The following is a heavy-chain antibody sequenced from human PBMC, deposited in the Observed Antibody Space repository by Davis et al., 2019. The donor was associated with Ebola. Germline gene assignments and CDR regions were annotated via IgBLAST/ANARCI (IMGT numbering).Heavy chain of an antibody. D-gene: IGHD5-12*01. Sequence: AASVKVSCKASGGTFSSYAISWVRQAPGQGLEWMGGIIPIFGTANYAQKLQGRVTMTTDTSTSTAYMELRSLRSDDTAVYYCARGGGWLRSLSNWFDPWGQGTLVNVSS. CDR3: ARGGGWLRSLSNWFDP. CDR1: GGTFSSYA. J-gene: IGHJ5*02. V-gene: IGHV1-69*05. CDR2: IIPIFGTA.